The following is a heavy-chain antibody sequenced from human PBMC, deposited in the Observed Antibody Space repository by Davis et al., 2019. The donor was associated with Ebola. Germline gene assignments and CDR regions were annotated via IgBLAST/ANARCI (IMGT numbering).Heavy chain of an antibody. J-gene: IGHJ5*02. Sequence: GESLKTPCAAPGFTFSSYEMNWVRQAPGKGLEWVSYISSSSSTIYYADSVKGRFTISRDNAKNSLYLQMNSLRDEDTAVYYCASVTSTVTTGWFDPWGQGTLVTVSS. V-gene: IGHV3-48*02. CDR2: ISSSSSTI. CDR1: GFTFSSYE. D-gene: IGHD4-17*01. CDR3: ASVTSTVTTGWFDP.